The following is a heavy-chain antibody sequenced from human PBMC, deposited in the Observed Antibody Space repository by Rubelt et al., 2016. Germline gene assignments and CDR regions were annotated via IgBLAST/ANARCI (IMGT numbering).Heavy chain of an antibody. Sequence: QVQLQESGPGLVKPSETLSLTCTVSGGSISSGGYYWSWIRQHPGKGLEWIGYISYSGSTYYNPSLKSRVTISVDTSKNQFSLKLSSVTAADTAGYYCARDRSDSSGYPQWGQGTLVTVSS. J-gene: IGHJ4*02. V-gene: IGHV4-31*03. CDR2: ISYSGST. CDR1: GGSISSGGYY. CDR3: ARDRSDSSGYPQ. D-gene: IGHD3-22*01.